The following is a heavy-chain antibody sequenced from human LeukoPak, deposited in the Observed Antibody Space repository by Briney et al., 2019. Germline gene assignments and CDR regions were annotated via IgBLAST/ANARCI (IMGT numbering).Heavy chain of an antibody. CDR1: GYTLTELS. CDR2: FDPEDGET. CDR3: ATVKSRRRYSSGWYLSY. J-gene: IGHJ4*02. D-gene: IGHD6-19*01. V-gene: IGHV1-24*01. Sequence: ASVKVTCKVSGYTLTELSMHWVRQAPGKGLEWMGGFDPEDGETIYAQKFQGRVTMTEDTSTDTAYMELSSLRSEDTAVYYCATVKSRRRYSSGWYLSYWGQGTLVTVSS.